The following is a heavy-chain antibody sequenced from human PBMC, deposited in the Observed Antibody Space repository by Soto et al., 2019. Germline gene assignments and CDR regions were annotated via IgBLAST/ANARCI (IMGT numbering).Heavy chain of an antibody. J-gene: IGHJ6*02. CDR3: ARSGLNYYGSSGSTGGKDV. CDR1: GFTFSSYD. Sequence: PGGSLRLSCAASGFTFSSYDMHWVRQATGKSLEWVSAIGTAGDTYYPGSVKRRFTISRENAKHSLYLQMNSLRAGDTAVYYYARSGLNYYGSSGSTGGKDVWGQGTTVTVSS. CDR2: IGTAGDT. V-gene: IGHV3-13*01. D-gene: IGHD3-22*01.